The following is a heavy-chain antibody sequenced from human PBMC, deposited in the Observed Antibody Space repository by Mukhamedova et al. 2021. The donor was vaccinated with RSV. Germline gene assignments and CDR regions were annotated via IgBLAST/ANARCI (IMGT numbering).Heavy chain of an antibody. V-gene: IGHV3-15*01. CDR3: TTDLQSRAYSWNDY. J-gene: IGHJ4*02. D-gene: IGHD1-1*01. Sequence: GKGLEWTGRIKSKRDAETTDYAAPVKDRFSISRDDSKNTLYLQMNSLKTEDTAVYYCTTDLQSRAYSWNDYWGQGILVTVSS. CDR2: IKSKRDAETT.